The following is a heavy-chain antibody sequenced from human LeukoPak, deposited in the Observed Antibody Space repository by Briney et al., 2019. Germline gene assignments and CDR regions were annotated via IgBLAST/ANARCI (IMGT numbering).Heavy chain of an antibody. CDR2: IYYSGST. J-gene: IGHJ4*02. CDR1: GGSISSGGYY. V-gene: IGHV4-31*03. Sequence: SETLSLTCTVSGGSISSGGYYWSWIRQHPGKGLEWIGYIYYSGSTCYNPSLKSRITISVDTSKNQFSLKLSSVTAADTAVYYCARERVEGDSSGYYDWGQGTLVTVSS. CDR3: ARERVEGDSSGYYD. D-gene: IGHD3-22*01.